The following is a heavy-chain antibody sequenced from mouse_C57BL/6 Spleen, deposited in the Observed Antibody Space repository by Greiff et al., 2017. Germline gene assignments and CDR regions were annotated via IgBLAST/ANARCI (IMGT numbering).Heavy chain of an antibody. CDR1: GYTFTSYW. CDR2: IHPNSGST. CDR3: ARSTMVYYAMDY. J-gene: IGHJ4*01. Sequence: QVQLQQPGAELVKPGASVKLSCKASGYTFTSYWMHWVKQRPGQGLEWIGMIHPNSGSTNYNEKFKSKATLTVDKSSSTAYMQLSSLTSEDSAVYYCARSTMVYYAMDYWGQGTSVTVSS. D-gene: IGHD2-1*01. V-gene: IGHV1-64*01.